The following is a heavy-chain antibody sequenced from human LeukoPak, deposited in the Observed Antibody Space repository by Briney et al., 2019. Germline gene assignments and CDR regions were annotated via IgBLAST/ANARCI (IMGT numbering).Heavy chain of an antibody. D-gene: IGHD6-19*01. CDR2: IYSGGST. CDR1: GFTFSSYW. J-gene: IGHJ4*02. Sequence: PGGSLRLSCAASGFTFSSYWMTWVRQAPGKGLEWVSVIYSGGSTYYADSVKGRFTISRDNSKNTLYLQMNSLRAEDTAVYYCARAVGYSSAPTDYWGQGTLVTVSS. CDR3: ARAVGYSSAPTDY. V-gene: IGHV3-53*01.